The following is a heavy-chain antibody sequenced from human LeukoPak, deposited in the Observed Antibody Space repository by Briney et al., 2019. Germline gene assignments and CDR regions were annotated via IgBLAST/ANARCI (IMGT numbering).Heavy chain of an antibody. V-gene: IGHV5-51*01. CDR1: GYSFTSYR. Sequence: GESLKVSCKASGYSFTSYRIAWVRQVPGKGLEWMGIIYPRDSDTRYSPSFQGQVTISVDKSISTAYLQWSSLKASDTAMYYCARQYGWFDPWGQGTPVTVSS. D-gene: IGHD4-17*01. J-gene: IGHJ5*02. CDR2: IYPRDSDT. CDR3: ARQYGWFDP.